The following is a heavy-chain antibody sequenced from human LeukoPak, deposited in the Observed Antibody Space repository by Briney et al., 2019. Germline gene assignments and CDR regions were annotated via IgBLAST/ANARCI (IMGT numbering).Heavy chain of an antibody. J-gene: IGHJ4*02. Sequence: GGSLRLSCAASGFTFNNYAMSWVRQAPGKGLEWVSAISGSGGSTYYADSVKGRFTIPRDNSKNTLYLQMNSLRAEDTAVYYCVKEHYYDSSGYSDYWGQGTLVTVSS. CDR2: ISGSGGST. V-gene: IGHV3-23*01. CDR3: VKEHYYDSSGYSDY. D-gene: IGHD3-22*01. CDR1: GFTFNNYA.